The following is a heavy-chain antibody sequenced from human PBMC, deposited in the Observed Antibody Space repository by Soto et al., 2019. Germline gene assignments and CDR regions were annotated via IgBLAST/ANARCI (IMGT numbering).Heavy chain of an antibody. J-gene: IGHJ4*02. CDR1: GLTFSSYW. V-gene: IGHV3-74*01. CDR3: ARAPYSSGWWGFDY. Sequence: GGSLRLSCAASGLTFSSYWMHWVRQAPGKGLVWVSRISTDGSVTTYADSVKGRFTISRDNAKNTLYLQMNSLRTEDTAVYYCARAPYSSGWWGFDYWGQGTRVTSPQ. D-gene: IGHD6-19*01. CDR2: ISTDGSVT.